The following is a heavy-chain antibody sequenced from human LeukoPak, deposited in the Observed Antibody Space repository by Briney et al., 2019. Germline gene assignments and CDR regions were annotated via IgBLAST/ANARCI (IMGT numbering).Heavy chain of an antibody. D-gene: IGHD6-6*01. V-gene: IGHV3-30*04. CDR3: ARDLSSSPQPSFDY. CDR1: GFTFSSYA. Sequence: GSLRLSCAASGFTFSSYAMHWVRQAPGKGLEWVAVISYDGSNKYYADSVKGRFTISRDNSKNTLYLQMNSLRAEDTAVYYCARDLSSSPQPSFDYWGQGTLVTVSS. CDR2: ISYDGSNK. J-gene: IGHJ4*02.